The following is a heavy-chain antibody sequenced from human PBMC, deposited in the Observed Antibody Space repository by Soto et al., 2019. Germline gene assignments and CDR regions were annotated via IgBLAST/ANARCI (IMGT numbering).Heavy chain of an antibody. Sequence: ASVKVSCKASGYTFTNFHFNWVRQATGQGLEWIGWMNPYSGDTGYAQKFQGRVTMTRNTSINTAYMEMISLTSDDTAVYYCARGSPGTVDHWGQGNPVTVSS. V-gene: IGHV1-8*01. J-gene: IGHJ4*02. CDR1: GYTFTNFH. CDR2: MNPYSGDT. D-gene: IGHD3-10*01. CDR3: ARGSPGTVDH.